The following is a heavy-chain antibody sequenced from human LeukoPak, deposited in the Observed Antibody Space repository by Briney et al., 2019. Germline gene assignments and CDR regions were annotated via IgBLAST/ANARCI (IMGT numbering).Heavy chain of an antibody. V-gene: IGHV4-31*03. Sequence: SETLSLTCTVSGGSISSGGYYWSWIRQHPGKGLEWIGYIYYSGSTYYNPSLKSRVTISVDTSKNQFSLKLNSVTAADTAVYYCASHGYNWDNTWGQGTLDTVSS. CDR1: GGSISSGGYY. J-gene: IGHJ5*02. CDR3: ASHGYNWDNT. CDR2: IYYSGST. D-gene: IGHD1/OR15-1a*01.